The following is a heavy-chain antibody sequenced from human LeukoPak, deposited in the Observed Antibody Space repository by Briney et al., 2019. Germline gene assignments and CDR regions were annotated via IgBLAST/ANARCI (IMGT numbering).Heavy chain of an antibody. V-gene: IGHV4-30-4*01. CDR2: IYYSGST. D-gene: IGHD3-3*01. Sequence: SQTLSLTCTVSGGSISSGDYYWSWIRQPPGKGLEWIGYIYYSGSTYYNPSLKSRVTISVDTSKNQFSLKLSSVTAADTAVYYCARGSGGSGYYTLGGAFDIWGQGTMVTVSS. CDR1: GGSISSGDYY. J-gene: IGHJ3*02. CDR3: ARGSGGSGYYTLGGAFDI.